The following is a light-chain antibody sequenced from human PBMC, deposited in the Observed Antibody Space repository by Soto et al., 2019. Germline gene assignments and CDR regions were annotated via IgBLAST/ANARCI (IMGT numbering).Light chain of an antibody. Sequence: VMTQSPAPLSVSPGERAALSCMASQSVSTNLAWYQQKPGQPPRLLIYFASTRATAVPARFTAGGSGTECTLTISSLQSDDLAVYYCQQYDKWPRTLGQGTKVDI. CDR3: QQYDKWPRT. CDR1: QSVSTN. J-gene: IGKJ1*01. CDR2: FAS. V-gene: IGKV3-15*01.